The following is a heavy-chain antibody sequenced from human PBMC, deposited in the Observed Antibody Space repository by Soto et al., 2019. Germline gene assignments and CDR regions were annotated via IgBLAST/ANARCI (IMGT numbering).Heavy chain of an antibody. V-gene: IGHV3-48*03. J-gene: IGHJ5*01. Sequence: APGEGLEWISYISSSGSTAYYAASVEGRFTISRDNANNSVYLQMDSLRAEDMALYYCTRDARLAYGLCYWAQAAVVSLHS. CDR2: ISSSGSTA. CDR3: TRDARLAYGLCYWAQAAVVSLHS. D-gene: IGHD2-8*01.